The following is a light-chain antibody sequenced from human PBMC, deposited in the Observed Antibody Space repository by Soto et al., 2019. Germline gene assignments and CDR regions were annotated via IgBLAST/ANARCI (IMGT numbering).Light chain of an antibody. CDR1: QSVSSSY. CDR2: GAS. V-gene: IGKV3-20*01. Sequence: EIVLTQSPGTLSLSPGERATLSCRASQSVSSSYLAWYQQKPGQAPRFVIYGASNRATGIPDRFSGSGSGTDFTLTISRLEPEDFAVYYCQQYGSSPPYTFGQGTKLEIK. J-gene: IGKJ2*01. CDR3: QQYGSSPPYT.